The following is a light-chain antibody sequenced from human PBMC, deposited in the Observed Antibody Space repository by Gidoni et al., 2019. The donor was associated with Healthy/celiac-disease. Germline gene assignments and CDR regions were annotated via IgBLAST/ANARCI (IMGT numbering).Light chain of an antibody. J-gene: IGKJ1*01. CDR2: DAS. V-gene: IGKV1D-13*01. CDR3: QQFNNYTGT. Sequence: AIQLTQSPSSLSASVGDRVTITCRASQGISSALAWYQQKPVKAPKLLIYDASSLESGVPSRFSGSGSGTDFTLTISSLQPEDFATYYCQQFNNYTGTFGQGTKVEIK. CDR1: QGISSA.